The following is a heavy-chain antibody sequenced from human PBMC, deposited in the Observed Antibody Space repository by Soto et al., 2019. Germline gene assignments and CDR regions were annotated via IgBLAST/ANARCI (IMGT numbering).Heavy chain of an antibody. V-gene: IGHV1-69*06. Sequence: QVQLVQSGAEVKNPGSSVRVSCRTSGGAFNSNVISWVRQAPRQRPEWMGGVIPIFSTTNYAQKFKDRVTITADTSTSTAYMELSSLTSQDTAIYYCAAKRGTDTGVVAGWLDPWGQGTLVTVSS. CDR2: VIPIFSTT. J-gene: IGHJ5*02. D-gene: IGHD2-15*01. CDR1: GGAFNSNV. CDR3: AAKRGTDTGVVAGWLDP.